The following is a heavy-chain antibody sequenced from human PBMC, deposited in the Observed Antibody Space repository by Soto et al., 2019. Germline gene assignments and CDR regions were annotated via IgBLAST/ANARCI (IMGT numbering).Heavy chain of an antibody. Sequence: ASVKVSCKASGYTLTSYDINWVRQATGQGLEWMGWMNPNSGNTGYAQKFQGRVTMTRNTSISTAYMELSSLRSEDTAVYYCARGGGTIFGVVTNWFDPWGQGTLVTVSS. D-gene: IGHD3-3*01. CDR1: GYTLTSYD. CDR3: ARGGGTIFGVVTNWFDP. J-gene: IGHJ5*02. CDR2: MNPNSGNT. V-gene: IGHV1-8*01.